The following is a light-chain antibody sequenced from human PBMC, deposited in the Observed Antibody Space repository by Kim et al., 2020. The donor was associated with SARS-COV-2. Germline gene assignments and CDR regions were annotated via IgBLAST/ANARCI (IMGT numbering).Light chain of an antibody. J-gene: IGKJ1*01. CDR1: QSVFYSSNNKNY. CDR2: WAS. V-gene: IGKV4-1*01. CDR3: QQYYDTLWT. Sequence: DIVMTQSPDSLAVSLGERATINCKSSQSVFYSSNNKNYFAWYQQKPGQPPRLLMYWASTRESGVPDRFSGSGSGTDFTLTISPLQTEDVAVYYCQQYYDTLWTFGQGTKVDIK.